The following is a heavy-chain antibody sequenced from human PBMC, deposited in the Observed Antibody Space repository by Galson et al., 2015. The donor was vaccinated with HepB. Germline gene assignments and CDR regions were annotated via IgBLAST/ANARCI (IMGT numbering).Heavy chain of an antibody. V-gene: IGHV3-30-3*01. D-gene: IGHD3-22*01. CDR2: ISSDGSNK. CDR1: GFTFSRYA. CDR3: ARVYYDSSGYCCGYFDY. Sequence: SLRLSCAASGFTFSRYAMHWVRQAPGKGLEWVAVISSDGSNKYYADSVKGRFTISRDNSKNTLYLHIYSLQPEDTAEYYCARVYYDSSGYCCGYFDYWGQGTQVTVSS. J-gene: IGHJ4*02.